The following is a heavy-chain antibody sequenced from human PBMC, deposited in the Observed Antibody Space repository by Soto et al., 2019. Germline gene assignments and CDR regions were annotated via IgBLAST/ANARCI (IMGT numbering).Heavy chain of an antibody. V-gene: IGHV1-18*01. CDR2: ISAYNGNT. CDR3: ARATVHITIPRGCTNGVCSSSLIYYYYYMDV. J-gene: IGHJ6*03. D-gene: IGHD2-8*01. CDR1: GYTFTSYG. Sequence: GASVKVSCKASGYTFTSYGISWVRQAPGQGLEWMGWISAYNGNTNYAQKLQGRVTMTTDTSTSTAYMELRSLRSDDTAVYYCARATVHITIPRGCTNGVCSSSLIYYYYYMDVWGKGTTVTVSS.